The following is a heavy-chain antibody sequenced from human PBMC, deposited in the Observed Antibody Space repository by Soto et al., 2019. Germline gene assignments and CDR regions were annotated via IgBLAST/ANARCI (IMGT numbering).Heavy chain of an antibody. CDR3: GRGDDAYKMGRY. V-gene: IGHV4-61*01. CDR2: IHFSGSI. CDR1: GSSVSSGIYY. J-gene: IGHJ4*02. Sequence: PSDTLSLTFSVSGSSVSSGIYYWSWILQPPGKGLEWIGYIHFSGSITYNPSLRSRVTISVDTSKNQLSLNLTSVTAADTAMDYCGRGDDAYKMGRYWGQGTLITVSS. D-gene: IGHD1-1*01.